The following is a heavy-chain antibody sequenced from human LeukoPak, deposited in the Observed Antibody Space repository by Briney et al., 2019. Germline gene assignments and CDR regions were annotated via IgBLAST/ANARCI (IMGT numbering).Heavy chain of an antibody. CDR2: IEYTGTTK. J-gene: IGHJ4*02. CDR1: TFSFSGYS. V-gene: IGHV3-48*02. Sequence: PGGSLRLSCATSTFSFSGYSMNWVRQAPGKGLEWVSYIEYTGTTKYYADSVKGRFTVSRDSAKNSLYLQMNSLRDEDTAMYYCARLGRGVRGVQDYWGQGTLVTVSS. D-gene: IGHD3-10*01. CDR3: ARLGRGVRGVQDY.